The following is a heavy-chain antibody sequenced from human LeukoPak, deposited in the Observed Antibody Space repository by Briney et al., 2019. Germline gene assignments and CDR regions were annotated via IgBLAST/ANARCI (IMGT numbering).Heavy chain of an antibody. CDR3: ARDGVGASHDY. D-gene: IGHD1-26*01. Sequence: GSLRLSCAASGFSFSSFAMSWVRQAPGKGLEWVSAISDTGGRTYYADSVKGRFTISRDNAKSTLYLEMNSLRAEDTAVYFCARDGVGASHDYWGQGTLVTVSS. CDR2: ISDTGGRT. V-gene: IGHV3-23*01. J-gene: IGHJ4*02. CDR1: GFSFSSFA.